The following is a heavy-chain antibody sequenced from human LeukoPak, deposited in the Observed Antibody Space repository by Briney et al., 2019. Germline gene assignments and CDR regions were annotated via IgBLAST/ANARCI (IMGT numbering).Heavy chain of an antibody. CDR2: IYHSGST. J-gene: IGHJ3*02. CDR1: GGSISSYYY. Sequence: KTSETLSLTCTVSGGSISSYYYWSWIRQPPGKGLEWIGYIYHSGSTNYNPSLKSRVTISVDTSKNQFSLKLSSVTAADTAVYYCATLKDIILTGYYTGDAFDIWGQGTMVTVSS. D-gene: IGHD3-9*01. V-gene: IGHV4-59*01. CDR3: ATLKDIILTGYYTGDAFDI.